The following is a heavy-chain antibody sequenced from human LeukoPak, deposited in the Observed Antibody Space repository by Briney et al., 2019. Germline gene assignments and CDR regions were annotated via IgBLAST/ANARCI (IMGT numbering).Heavy chain of an antibody. CDR3: AKHDY. J-gene: IGHJ4*02. CDR2: ISYDGSNK. CDR1: GFTFSSYG. Sequence: GGSLRLSCAASGFTFSSYGMHWVSQAPGKGLEWGAVISYDGSNKYYADSVKGRFTISRDNSKNTLYLQMNSLRAEDTAVYYCAKHDYWGQGTLVTVSS. V-gene: IGHV3-30*18.